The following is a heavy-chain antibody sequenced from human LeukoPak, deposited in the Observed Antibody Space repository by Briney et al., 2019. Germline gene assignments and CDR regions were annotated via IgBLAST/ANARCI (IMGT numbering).Heavy chain of an antibody. V-gene: IGHV1-2*02. J-gene: IGHJ4*02. D-gene: IGHD6-6*01. CDR2: INPNSGGT. CDR3: ARDGGIAARLTLDY. Sequence: GASVKVSCTASGYTFTGYYMHWVRQAPGQGLEWMGWINPNSGGTNYAQKFQGRVTMTRDTSISTAYMELSRLRSDDTAVYYCARDGGIAARLTLDYWGQGTLVTVSS. CDR1: GYTFTGYY.